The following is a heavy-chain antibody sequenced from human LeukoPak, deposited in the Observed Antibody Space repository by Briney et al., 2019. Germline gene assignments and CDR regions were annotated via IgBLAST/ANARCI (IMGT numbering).Heavy chain of an antibody. CDR2: INHSGST. Sequence: RPSETLSLTCAVYGGSFSGYYWSWIRQPPGKGLEWIGEINHSGSTNYNPSLKSRVTISVDTSKNQFSLKLSSVTAADTAVYYCARGGLFNWNPGSRYYYYGMDVWGKGTTVTVSS. CDR3: ARGGLFNWNPGSRYYYYGMDV. CDR1: GGSFSGYY. V-gene: IGHV4-34*01. D-gene: IGHD1-1*01. J-gene: IGHJ6*04.